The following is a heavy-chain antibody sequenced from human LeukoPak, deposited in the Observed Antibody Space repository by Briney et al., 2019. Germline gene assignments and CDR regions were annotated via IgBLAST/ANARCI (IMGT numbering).Heavy chain of an antibody. CDR3: ARDLAMYYYDSSGCLDD. J-gene: IGHJ4*02. Sequence: GGSLRLSCAASGFTFSSYWMSWVRQAPGKGLEWVANIKQDGSEKYYVDSVKGRFTISRDNAKNSLYLQMNSLRAEDTAVYYCARDLAMYYYDSSGCLDDWGQGTLVTVSS. CDR1: GFTFSSYW. V-gene: IGHV3-7*01. CDR2: IKQDGSEK. D-gene: IGHD3-22*01.